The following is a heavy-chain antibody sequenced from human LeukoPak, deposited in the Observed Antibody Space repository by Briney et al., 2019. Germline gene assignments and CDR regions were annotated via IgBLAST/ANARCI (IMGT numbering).Heavy chain of an antibody. CDR3: ARGSRVYSYGLDY. CDR1: GGSISSSSYY. CDR2: IYYSGST. D-gene: IGHD5-18*01. J-gene: IGHJ4*02. V-gene: IGHV4-39*07. Sequence: PSETLSLTCTVSGGSISSSSYYWGWIRQPPGKGLEWIGSIYYSGSTNYNPSLKSRVTISVDTSKNQFSLKLSSVTAADTAVYYCARGSRVYSYGLDYWGQGTLVTVSS.